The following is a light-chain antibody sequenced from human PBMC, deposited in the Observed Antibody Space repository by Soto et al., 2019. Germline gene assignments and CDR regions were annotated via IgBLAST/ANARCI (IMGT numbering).Light chain of an antibody. V-gene: IGLV7-46*01. CDR2: DTR. CDR1: TGAVTSSHH. J-gene: IGLJ2*01. CDR3: LLSYLAAWV. Sequence: QAVVTQEPSLTVSPGGTVSLTGGSSTGAVTSSHHPYWFQQKAGQAPRTLIYDTRNKRSWTPARFSGSLLGDKAALTLSGAQPEDEDQYYCLLSYLAAWVFGGGTKVTVL.